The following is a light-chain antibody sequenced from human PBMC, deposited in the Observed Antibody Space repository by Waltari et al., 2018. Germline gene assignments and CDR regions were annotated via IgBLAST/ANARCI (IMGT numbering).Light chain of an antibody. J-gene: IGLJ2*01. Sequence: QSVLTQPPSASGTPGQRVTISCSGSSSNIGSHYVYWYQQLPGTAPKLLIYRNNQRPSGGPDRFSGSKSGTSASLAISGLRSEDEADYYCAAWDDSLSGVVFGGGTKLTVL. CDR3: AAWDDSLSGVV. CDR2: RNN. CDR1: SSNIGSHY. V-gene: IGLV1-47*01.